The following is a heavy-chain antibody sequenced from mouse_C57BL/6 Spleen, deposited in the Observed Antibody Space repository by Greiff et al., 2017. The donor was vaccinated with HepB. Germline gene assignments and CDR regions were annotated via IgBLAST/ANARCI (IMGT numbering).Heavy chain of an antibody. V-gene: IGHV5-17*01. CDR2: ISSGSSTI. D-gene: IGHD2-4*01. Sequence: DVKLVESGGGLVKPGGSLKLSCAASGFTFSDYGMHWVRQAPEKGLEWVAYISSGSSTIYYADTVKGRFTISRDNAKNTLFLQMTSLRSEDTAMYYCARNYDGGYYAMDYWGQGTSVTVSS. CDR3: ARNYDGGYYAMDY. J-gene: IGHJ4*01. CDR1: GFTFSDYG.